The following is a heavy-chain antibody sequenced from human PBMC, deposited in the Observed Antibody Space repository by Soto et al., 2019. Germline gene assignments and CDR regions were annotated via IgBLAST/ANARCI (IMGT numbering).Heavy chain of an antibody. V-gene: IGHV3-30*18. J-gene: IGHJ4*02. CDR1: GFTFSSYG. CDR3: AKEAYYYGSGSYSLPGYYFDY. CDR2: ISYDGSNK. D-gene: IGHD3-10*01. Sequence: GGSLRLSCAASGFTFSSYGMHWVRQAPGKGLEWVAVISYDGSNKYYADSVKGRFTISRDNSKNTLYLQMNSLRAEDTAVYYCAKEAYYYGSGSYSLPGYYFDYWGQGTLVTVSS.